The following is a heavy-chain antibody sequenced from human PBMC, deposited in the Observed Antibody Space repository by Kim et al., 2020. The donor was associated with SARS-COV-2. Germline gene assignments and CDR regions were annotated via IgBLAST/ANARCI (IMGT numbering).Heavy chain of an antibody. CDR2: VSGSGSKT. D-gene: IGHD6-13*01. J-gene: IGHJ4*02. CDR1: GFIFSTYA. V-gene: IGHV3-23*01. CDR3: AKSTPGLEAPGEVAGIQS. Sequence: GGSLRLSCTASGFIFSTYAMNWVRQAPGKGLNWVSSVSGSGSKTYYADSVKGRFTISRDNSRSTLYLQMYSLRGEDTAIYYCAKSTPGLEAPGEVAGIQSWGPGTVVPVSS.